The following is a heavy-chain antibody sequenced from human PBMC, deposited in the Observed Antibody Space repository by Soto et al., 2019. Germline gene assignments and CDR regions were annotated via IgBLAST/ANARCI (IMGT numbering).Heavy chain of an antibody. V-gene: IGHV1-24*01. CDR2: FDPEDGET. CDR3: ATVMRGYYYDSSGYPAFDY. CDR1: GYTVTALA. D-gene: IGHD3-22*01. Sequence: GGSVKVACRTSGYTVTALAIHRARQAPGKWLEWMGGFDPEDGETIYAQKFQGRVTMTEDTSTDTAYMELSSLRSEDTAVYYCATVMRGYYYDSSGYPAFDYWCQGTLVTVSS. J-gene: IGHJ4*02.